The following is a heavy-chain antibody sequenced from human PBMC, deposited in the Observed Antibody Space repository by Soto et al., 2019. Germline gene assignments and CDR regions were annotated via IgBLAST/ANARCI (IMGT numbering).Heavy chain of an antibody. V-gene: IGHV1-69*01. D-gene: IGHD3-10*02. CDR1: GGTFSSYA. CDR2: IIPIFGTA. Sequence: QVQLVQSGAEVKKPGSSVKVSCKASGGTFSSYAISWVRQAPGQGLEWMGGIIPIFGTANYAQKFQGRVTITADESTSTAYMELTSLRSEDTAVYYCARLYSGRRDGYNYQDSWGQGTLVTVSS. J-gene: IGHJ4*02. CDR3: ARLYSGRRDGYNYQDS.